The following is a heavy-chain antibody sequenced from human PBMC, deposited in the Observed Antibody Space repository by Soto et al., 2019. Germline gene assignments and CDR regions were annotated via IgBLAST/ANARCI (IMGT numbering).Heavy chain of an antibody. D-gene: IGHD3-22*01. Sequence: PPETLSLPCSVSGGSIRNYYWSGIRQPAGKGQEWIGRIYTSGSTNYNPSLKSRVTMSVDTSKNQFSLKLSSVTAADTAVYYCARVDRSGYVPISWGQGTL. J-gene: IGHJ4*02. CDR3: ARVDRSGYVPIS. CDR2: IYTSGST. CDR1: GGSIRNYY. V-gene: IGHV4-4*07.